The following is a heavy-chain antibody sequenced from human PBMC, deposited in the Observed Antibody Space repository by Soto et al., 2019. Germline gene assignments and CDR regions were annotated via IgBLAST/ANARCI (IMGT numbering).Heavy chain of an antibody. D-gene: IGHD3-10*01. V-gene: IGHV4-31*03. Sequence: QVQLQESGPGLVKPSQTLSLTCTVSGGSISSGGYYWSWIRQHPGKGLEWIGYIYYSGSTYYNPSLKSRVTISVDESKNQFSLKLSSVTAADTDVYYCAGWFGELSTYYYYGMDVWGQGTTVTVSS. CDR2: IYYSGST. J-gene: IGHJ6*02. CDR1: GGSISSGGYY. CDR3: AGWFGELSTYYYYGMDV.